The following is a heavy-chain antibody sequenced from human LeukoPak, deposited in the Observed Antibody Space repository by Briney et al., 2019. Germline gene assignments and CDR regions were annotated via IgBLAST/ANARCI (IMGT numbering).Heavy chain of an antibody. CDR1: GYMFTTYY. Sequence: ASVKVSCKTSGYMFTTYYPHWVRQAPGQGLEWMGWINPHSGGTSYAQKFQGRVTMTRDTSISTVYMELSSLRSDDMAVYYCARGGTGYSSGWLRAFDIWGQGTMVTVSS. CDR3: ARGGTGYSSGWLRAFDI. V-gene: IGHV1-2*02. CDR2: INPHSGGT. J-gene: IGHJ3*02. D-gene: IGHD6-19*01.